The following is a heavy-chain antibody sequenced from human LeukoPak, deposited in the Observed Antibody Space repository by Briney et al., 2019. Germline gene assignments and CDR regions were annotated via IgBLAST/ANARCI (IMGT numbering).Heavy chain of an antibody. CDR2: TSNDGSNE. D-gene: IGHD4-17*01. CDR1: GFTFSNYA. Sequence: GRSLRLSCAVSGFTFSNYAIHWVRQAPGKGLEWVAVTSNDGSNEYYADSVKGRFTISRDNSKNTLNLQMNSLRADDTAVYYCARDMRGDYGDYSSSDYYYGMDVWGQGTTVTVSS. V-gene: IGHV3-30*04. J-gene: IGHJ6*02. CDR3: ARDMRGDYGDYSSSDYYYGMDV.